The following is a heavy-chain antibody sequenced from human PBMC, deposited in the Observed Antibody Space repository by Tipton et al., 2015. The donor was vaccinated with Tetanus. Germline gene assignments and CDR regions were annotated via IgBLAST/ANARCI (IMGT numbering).Heavy chain of an antibody. Sequence: SLRLSCRASGFDFMGYGMHWVRRAPGKGLEWVAAIWFDGSRAEYADSVKGRFTISRDNSNGMVYLEMGSLRDEDTAVFYCAREAYYQSHHYNYFDYWGQGVRVTVSS. J-gene: IGHJ4*02. D-gene: IGHD2-21*01. CDR2: IWFDGSRA. V-gene: IGHV3-33*01. CDR3: AREAYYQSHHYNYFDY. CDR1: GFDFMGYG.